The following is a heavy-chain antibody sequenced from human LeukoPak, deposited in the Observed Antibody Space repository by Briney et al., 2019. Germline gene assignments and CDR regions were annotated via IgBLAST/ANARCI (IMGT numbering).Heavy chain of an antibody. CDR2: IYTSGST. D-gene: IGHD3-16*01. J-gene: IGHJ4*02. CDR1: GGSISSYY. CDR3: ARTMITFGGVNSKAFDY. V-gene: IGHV4-4*07. Sequence: SETLSLTCTVSGGSISSYYWSWIRQPAGKGLEWIGRIYTSGSTNYNPSLKSRVTMSVDTSKNQFSLKLSSVTAADTAVYYCARTMITFGGVNSKAFDYWGQGTLVTVSS.